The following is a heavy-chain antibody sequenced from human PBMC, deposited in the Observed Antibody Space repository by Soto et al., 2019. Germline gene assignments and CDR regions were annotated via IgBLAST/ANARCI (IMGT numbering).Heavy chain of an antibody. CDR3: ARARGLRYYQDRIYGMDV. D-gene: IGHD3-9*01. Sequence: PSETLSLTCAVYGGSFSGYYWSWIRQPPGKGLEWIGEINHSGSTNYNPSLKSRVTISVDTSKNQFSLKLSSVTAADTAVYYCARARGLRYYQDRIYGMDVWGQGTTVTVSS. J-gene: IGHJ6*02. CDR1: GGSFSGYY. V-gene: IGHV4-34*01. CDR2: INHSGST.